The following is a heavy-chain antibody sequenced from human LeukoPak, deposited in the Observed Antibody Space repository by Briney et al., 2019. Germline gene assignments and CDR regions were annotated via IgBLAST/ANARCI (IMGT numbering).Heavy chain of an antibody. V-gene: IGHV4-31*03. J-gene: IGHJ5*02. CDR1: GGSISSGGHY. Sequence: SETLSLTCTVSGGSISSGGHYWSWIRQHPGKGLEWIGYIYYSGSTYYNPTLKSRVTISVDTSKNQFSLKLSSVTAADTAVYYCARGVRQQLVWNWFDPWGQGTLVTVSS. D-gene: IGHD6-13*01. CDR3: ARGVRQQLVWNWFDP. CDR2: IYYSGST.